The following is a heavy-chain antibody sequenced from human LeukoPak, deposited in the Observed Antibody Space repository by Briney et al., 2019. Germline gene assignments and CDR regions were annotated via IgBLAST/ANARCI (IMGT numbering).Heavy chain of an antibody. V-gene: IGHV3-48*03. CDR1: GFTFSSYE. CDR3: ARVGNYGDYGGVDY. Sequence: GGSLRLSCAASGFTFSSYEMNWVRQAPGKGLEWVSYISSSGSTIYYADSVKGRFTISRDNAKNSLYLQMSSLRAEDTAVYYCARVGNYGDYGGVDYWGQGTLVTVSS. CDR2: ISSSGSTI. J-gene: IGHJ4*02. D-gene: IGHD4-17*01.